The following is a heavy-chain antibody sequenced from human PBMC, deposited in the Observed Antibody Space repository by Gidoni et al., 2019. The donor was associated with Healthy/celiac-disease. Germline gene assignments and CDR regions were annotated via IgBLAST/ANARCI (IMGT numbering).Heavy chain of an antibody. Sequence: QLQLQESGPGLVKPSETLSLTCTVSGGSISSSSYYWGWLRQPPGKGLEWIGSIYYSGSTYYNPSLKSRVTISVDTSKNQFSLKLSSVTAADTAVYYCARIRIYDSSGSRGAFDIWGQGTMVTVSS. CDR1: GGSISSSSYY. CDR2: IYYSGST. CDR3: ARIRIYDSSGSRGAFDI. V-gene: IGHV4-39*01. J-gene: IGHJ3*02. D-gene: IGHD3-22*01.